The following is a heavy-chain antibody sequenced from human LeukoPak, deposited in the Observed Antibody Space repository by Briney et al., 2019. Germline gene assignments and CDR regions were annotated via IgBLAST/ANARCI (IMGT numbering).Heavy chain of an antibody. CDR3: ARTGGSSWPYYYYGMDV. J-gene: IGHJ6*02. V-gene: IGHV1-8*01. CDR2: MNPNSGNT. D-gene: IGHD6-13*01. CDR1: GYTFTSYD. Sequence: ASVKVSCKASGYTFTSYDINWVRQATGQGLEWMGWMNPNSGNTGYAQKFQGRVTMTRNTSISTAYMELSGLRSEDTAVYYCARTGGSSWPYYYYGMDVWGQGTTVTVSS.